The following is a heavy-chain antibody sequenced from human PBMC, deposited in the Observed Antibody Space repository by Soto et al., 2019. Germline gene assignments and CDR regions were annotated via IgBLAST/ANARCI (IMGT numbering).Heavy chain of an antibody. V-gene: IGHV3-23*01. J-gene: IGHJ4*01. CDR2: ISGSGGYT. CDR3: AKRFRRVLLNPAVD. CDR1: GLTFSSYA. Sequence: EVQLLESGGDLVQPGGSLRLSCVASGLTFSSYAMSWVRQAPGKGLEWVSVISGSGGYTDYADSVKGRSTISRDNSKNTLYIQMHSLRAEDTALYYCAKRFRRVLLNPAVDRGHGTLVTVSS. D-gene: IGHD3-10*01.